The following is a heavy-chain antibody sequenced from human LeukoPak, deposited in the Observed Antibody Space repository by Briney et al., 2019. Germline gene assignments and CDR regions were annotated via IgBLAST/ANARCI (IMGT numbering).Heavy chain of an antibody. Sequence: SETLSLTCTVSGYSISSGFYWGWIRQPPGKGLEWIGNVYHGGSSYYNPSLKSRVTISVDTYKNQFPLNLYSVTAADTAVYYCARRVGSSDCFDYWGQGTRVTVSS. D-gene: IGHD6-6*01. V-gene: IGHV4-38-2*02. J-gene: IGHJ4*02. CDR1: GYSISSGFY. CDR3: ARRVGSSDCFDY. CDR2: VYHGGSS.